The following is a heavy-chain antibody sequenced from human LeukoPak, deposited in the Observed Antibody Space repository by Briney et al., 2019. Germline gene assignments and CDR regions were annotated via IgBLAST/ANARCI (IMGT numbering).Heavy chain of an antibody. CDR1: GYTFTGYY. J-gene: IGHJ4*02. CDR2: INPNSSGT. D-gene: IGHD3-22*01. CDR3: ARDLMDSNYYDSSGYYYGSYSGSYY. Sequence: GASVKVSCKASGYTFTGYYMHWVRQAPGQGLEWMGWINPNSSGTNYAQKFQGRVTMTRDTSISTAYMELSRLRSDDTAVYYCARDLMDSNYYDSSGYYYGSYSGSYYWGQGTLVTVSS. V-gene: IGHV1-2*02.